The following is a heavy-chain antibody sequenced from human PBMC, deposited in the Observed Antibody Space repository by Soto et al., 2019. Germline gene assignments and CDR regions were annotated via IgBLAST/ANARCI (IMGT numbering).Heavy chain of an antibody. J-gene: IGHJ5*02. V-gene: IGHV4-59*01. CDR2: IYYSGST. D-gene: IGHD6-13*01. CDR3: ARGKSSSWYPNWFDP. CDR1: GGSISSYY. Sequence: SETLSLTCTVSGGSISSYYWSWIRQPPGKGLEWIGYIYYSGSTNYNPSLKSRVTISVDTSKNQFSLKLSSVTAADTAVYYCARGKSSSWYPNWFDPWGQGTLVTVS.